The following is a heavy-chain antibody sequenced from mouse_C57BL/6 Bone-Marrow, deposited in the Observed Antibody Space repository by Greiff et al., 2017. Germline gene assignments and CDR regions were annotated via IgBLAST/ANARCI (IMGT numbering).Heavy chain of an antibody. J-gene: IGHJ3*01. Sequence: EVLLVESGTVLARPGASVKMSCKTSGYTFTSYWMHWVKQRPGQGLEWIGAIYPGNSDTSYNQKFKGKAKLTAVTSASTAYMELSSLTNEDSAVYYYTRCDYDAAWFAYWGQGTLVTVSA. CDR2: IYPGNSDT. CDR3: TRCDYDAAWFAY. V-gene: IGHV1-5*01. CDR1: GYTFTSYW. D-gene: IGHD2-4*01.